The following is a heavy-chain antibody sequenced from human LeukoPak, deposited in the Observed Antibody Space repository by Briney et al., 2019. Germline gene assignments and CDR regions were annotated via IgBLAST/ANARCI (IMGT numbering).Heavy chain of an antibody. CDR1: GYTFSGYY. Sequence: ASVKVSCKTSGYTFSGYYLNWVRQAPGQGLEWMGWINANSEETNYAQKFQGRVTMTRDTSISTAYMELSRLNSDDTAVYYCATGVDMIWFALQSWGQGTLVSVSS. V-gene: IGHV1-2*02. CDR3: ATGVDMIWFALQS. CDR2: INANSEET. D-gene: IGHD3-10*01. J-gene: IGHJ5*02.